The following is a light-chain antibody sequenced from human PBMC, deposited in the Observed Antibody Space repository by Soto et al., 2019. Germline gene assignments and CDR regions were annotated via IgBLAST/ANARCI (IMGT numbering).Light chain of an antibody. J-gene: IGLJ2*01. CDR1: SSDVGSYNL. V-gene: IGLV2-23*01. CDR2: EGS. CDR3: CSYAGSSTPRV. Sequence: QSALTQPASVSGSPGQSITISCTGTSSDVGSYNLVSWYQQHPGKAPKLMIYEGSKRPSGVSNRFSGSKSGNMASLTISGLQAEDEADYYCCSYAGSSTPRVFGGGTKVTVL.